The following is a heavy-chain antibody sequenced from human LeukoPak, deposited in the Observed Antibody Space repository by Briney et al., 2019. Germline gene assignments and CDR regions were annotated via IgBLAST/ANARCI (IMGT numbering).Heavy chain of an antibody. Sequence: PGGSLRLSCAASGFTFSSYAMHWVRQAPSKGLEWVAVISYDGSNKYYADSVKGRFTISRDNSKNTLYLQMNSLRAEDTAVYYCAREFGGSPFDYWGQGTLVTVSS. D-gene: IGHD3-10*01. CDR3: AREFGGSPFDY. CDR2: ISYDGSNK. CDR1: GFTFSSYA. J-gene: IGHJ4*02. V-gene: IGHV3-30*04.